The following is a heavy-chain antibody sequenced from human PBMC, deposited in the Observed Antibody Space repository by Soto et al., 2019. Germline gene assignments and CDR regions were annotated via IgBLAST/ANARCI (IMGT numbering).Heavy chain of an antibody. J-gene: IGHJ4*02. CDR3: AKDWDSRIVVVPAY. D-gene: IGHD2-2*01. V-gene: IGHV3-23*01. CDR2: ISGSGGST. Sequence: XGSLRLSCSASGFTFSSYAMSWVRQAPGKGLEWVSAISGSGGSTYYADSVKGRFTISRDNSKNTLYLQMNSLRAEDTAVYYCAKDWDSRIVVVPAYWGQGTLVTVSS. CDR1: GFTFSSYA.